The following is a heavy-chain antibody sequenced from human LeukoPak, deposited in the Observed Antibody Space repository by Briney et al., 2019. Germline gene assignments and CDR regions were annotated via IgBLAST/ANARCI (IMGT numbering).Heavy chain of an antibody. V-gene: IGHV3-74*01. CDR3: AREYDSRARFDY. J-gene: IGHJ4*02. D-gene: IGHD6-13*01. CDR2: IKSDGST. Sequence: PGGSLRLSCAASGFTFSSYWMHWVSQAPGKGLVWVSRIKSDGSTRYADSVKGRFTISRDNAKNTVSLQMNSLRAEDTGVYYCAREYDSRARFDYWGQGTLVTVSS. CDR1: GFTFSSYW.